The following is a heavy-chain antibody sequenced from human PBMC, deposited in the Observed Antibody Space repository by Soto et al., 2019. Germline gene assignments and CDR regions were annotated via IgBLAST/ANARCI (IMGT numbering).Heavy chain of an antibody. V-gene: IGHV3-30-3*01. CDR3: ARDVVGATSATFDY. D-gene: IGHD1-26*01. CDR1: GFTFSSYA. CDR2: ISYDGSNK. J-gene: IGHJ4*02. Sequence: GGSLRLSCAASGFTFSSYAMHWVRQAPGKGLEWVAVISYDGSNKYYADSVKGRFTISRDNSKNTLYLQMNSLRAEDTAVYYCARDVVGATSATFDYWGQGTLVTVSS.